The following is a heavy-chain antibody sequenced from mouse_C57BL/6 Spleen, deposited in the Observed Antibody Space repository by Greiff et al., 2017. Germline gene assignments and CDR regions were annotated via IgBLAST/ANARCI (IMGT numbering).Heavy chain of an antibody. CDR1: GFTFSDYG. J-gene: IGHJ4*01. V-gene: IGHV5-17*01. Sequence: EVQLVESGGGLVKPGGSLKLTCAASGFTFSDYGMHWVRQAPEKGLEWVAYISSGSSTIYYADTVKGRFTISRDNAKTTLFLQMTSLRSEDTAMYYCARRPHWYAMDYWGQGTSVTVSS. CDR2: ISSGSSTI. CDR3: ARRPHWYAMDY.